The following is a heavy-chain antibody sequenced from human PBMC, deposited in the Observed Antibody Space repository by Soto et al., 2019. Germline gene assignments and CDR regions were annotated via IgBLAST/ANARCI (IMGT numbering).Heavy chain of an antibody. CDR2: IRSKANSYAT. CDR1: GFTFSGSA. CDR3: STDSYIDMPIVRFYY. Sequence: GGSLRLSCAASGFTFSGSAMHWVRQASGKGLEWVGRIRSKANSYATAYAASVKGRFTISRDDSKNTAYLQMNSLKIEDTAVYYCSTDSYIDMPIVRFYYWGHGTLVPVSS. J-gene: IGHJ4*01. D-gene: IGHD2-15*01. V-gene: IGHV3-73*01.